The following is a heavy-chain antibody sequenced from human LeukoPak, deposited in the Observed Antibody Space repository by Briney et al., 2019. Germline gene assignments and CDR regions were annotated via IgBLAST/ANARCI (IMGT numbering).Heavy chain of an antibody. J-gene: IGHJ4*02. CDR3: AKDQVVVVPAAMWDY. CDR1: GFTFSSYA. CDR2: ISGSGGST. Sequence: GGSLRLSCAASGFTFSSYAMSWVRQAPGKGLEWVSAISGSGGSTYYADSVKGRFTISRDNSKNTLYLQMNSLRAEDTAVSYCAKDQVVVVPAAMWDYWGQGTLVNVSS. D-gene: IGHD2-2*01. V-gene: IGHV3-23*01.